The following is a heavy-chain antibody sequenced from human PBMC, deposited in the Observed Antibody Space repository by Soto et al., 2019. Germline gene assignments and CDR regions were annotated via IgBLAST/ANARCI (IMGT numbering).Heavy chain of an antibody. CDR1: GYTFTNYH. V-gene: IGHV1-18*01. Sequence: QVQLVQSGAEVKKPGASVKVSCKASGYTFTNYHISWVRQAPGQGLEWMGWISAYNGNTNDAQKLQGRVTMTTATTTRTANMELRSLRSDDTAVYYCARDSPPPREWGQGTLVTVSS. CDR3: ARDSPPPRE. J-gene: IGHJ4*02. CDR2: ISAYNGNT.